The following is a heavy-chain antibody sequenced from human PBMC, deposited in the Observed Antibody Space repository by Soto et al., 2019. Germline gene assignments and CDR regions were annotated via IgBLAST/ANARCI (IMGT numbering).Heavy chain of an antibody. Sequence: PSETLSLTCAVYGGSFGAYSWTWIRQTPGKGPEWIGEINYTGSTYYNPSLKSRVTISVDTSKNQFSLKLSSLTAADTAVYYCATGKEQWLVPYYFDFWGQGTLVTVSS. V-gene: IGHV4-34*01. CDR3: ATGKEQWLVPYYFDF. J-gene: IGHJ4*02. CDR2: INYTGST. D-gene: IGHD6-19*01. CDR1: GGSFGAYS.